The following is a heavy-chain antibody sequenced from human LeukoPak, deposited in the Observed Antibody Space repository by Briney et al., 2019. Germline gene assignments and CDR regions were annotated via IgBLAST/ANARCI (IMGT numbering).Heavy chain of an antibody. CDR1: GGSFSGYY. V-gene: IGHV4-34*01. D-gene: IGHD2-21*02. CDR3: ARGMAYCGGDCPGYFQH. CDR2: INHSGST. J-gene: IGHJ1*01. Sequence: SETLSLTCAVYGGSFSGYYWSWIRQPPGKGLERIGEINHSGSTNYNPSLKSRVTISVDTSKNQFSLKLSSMTAADTAVYYCARGMAYCGGDCPGYFQHWGQGTLVTVSS.